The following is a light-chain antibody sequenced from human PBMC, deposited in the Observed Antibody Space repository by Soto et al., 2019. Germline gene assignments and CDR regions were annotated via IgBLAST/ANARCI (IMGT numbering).Light chain of an antibody. CDR3: QSYDSSNHVV. V-gene: IGLV6-57*02. Sequence: NFMLTQPHSVSESPGKTVTISCTGSSGSIASNYLQWYQQRPGSAPTTVIYKDDKRPSGVPDRFSGSIDSSSNSASLTISGLKTEDGADYYCQSYDSSNHVVFGGGTKLTVL. CDR1: SGSIASNY. CDR2: KDD. J-gene: IGLJ2*01.